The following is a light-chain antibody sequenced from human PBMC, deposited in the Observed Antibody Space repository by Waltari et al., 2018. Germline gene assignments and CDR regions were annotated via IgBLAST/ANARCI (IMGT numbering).Light chain of an antibody. V-gene: IGKV3-15*01. J-gene: IGKJ2*01. CDR1: QIVSSN. Sequence: EIVMTQSPATLSVSPGDTASLSCRASQIVSSNLAWYQQKPGQAPRLLIHGAYTRATGIPARFSGSGSGTEFTLTISSLQSEDFAVYYCQQYNNWPPYTFGQGTKLEIK. CDR2: GAY. CDR3: QQYNNWPPYT.